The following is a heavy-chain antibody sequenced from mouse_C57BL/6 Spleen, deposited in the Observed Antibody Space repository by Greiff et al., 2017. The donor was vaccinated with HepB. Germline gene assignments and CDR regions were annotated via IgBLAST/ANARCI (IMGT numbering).Heavy chain of an antibody. D-gene: IGHD2-4*01. Sequence: VQRVESGPGLVAPSQSLSITCTVSGFSLTSYGVHWVRQPPGKGLEWLVVIWSDGSTTYNSALKSRLSISKDNSKSQVFLKMNSLQTDDTAMYYCARHVDYDGDYAMDYWGQGTSVTVSS. CDR3: ARHVDYDGDYAMDY. V-gene: IGHV2-6-1*01. CDR1: GFSLTSYG. J-gene: IGHJ4*01. CDR2: IWSDGST.